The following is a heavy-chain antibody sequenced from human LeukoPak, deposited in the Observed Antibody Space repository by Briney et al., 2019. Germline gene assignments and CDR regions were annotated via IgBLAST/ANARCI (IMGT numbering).Heavy chain of an antibody. J-gene: IGHJ6*03. CDR1: GGSISSYH. Sequence: SETLSLTCTVSGGSISSYHWSWIRQPPGKGLEWIGYIYYSGSTNYNPSLKSRVTISVDTSKNQFSLKLSSVTAADTAVYYCARAVAVASYYYYMDVWGKGTTVTVSS. CDR2: IYYSGST. D-gene: IGHD6-19*01. CDR3: ARAVAVASYYYYMDV. V-gene: IGHV4-59*01.